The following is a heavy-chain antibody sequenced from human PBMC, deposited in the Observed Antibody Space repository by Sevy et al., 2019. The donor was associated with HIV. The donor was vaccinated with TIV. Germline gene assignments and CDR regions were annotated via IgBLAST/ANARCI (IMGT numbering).Heavy chain of an antibody. CDR3: ARSSFYYDNGGFYPFDF. D-gene: IGHD3-22*01. CDR1: GYNFSGYW. Sequence: GESLKISCKGSGYNFSGYWVGWVRQMPGKGLEWMGIIYPTDSHIIYSPSLQGQVTTSVDQSITTPYLLWRSLKTSDTAMYYCARSSFYYDNGGFYPFDFWGQGTLVTVSS. V-gene: IGHV5-51*01. J-gene: IGHJ4*02. CDR2: IYPTDSHI.